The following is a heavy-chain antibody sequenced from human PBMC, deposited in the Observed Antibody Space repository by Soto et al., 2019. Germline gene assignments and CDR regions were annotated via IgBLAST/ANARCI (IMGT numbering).Heavy chain of an antibody. CDR2: INSDGSST. CDR3: ARVHGPGDYYYYYMDV. CDR1: GFTFSSYW. Sequence: GGSLRLSCAASGFTFSSYWMHWVRQAPGKGLVWVSRINSDGSSTSYADSVKGRFTISRDNAKNTLYLQMNSLRAEDTAVYYCARVHGPGDYYYYYMDVWGKGTTVTVSS. D-gene: IGHD3-16*01. J-gene: IGHJ6*03. V-gene: IGHV3-74*01.